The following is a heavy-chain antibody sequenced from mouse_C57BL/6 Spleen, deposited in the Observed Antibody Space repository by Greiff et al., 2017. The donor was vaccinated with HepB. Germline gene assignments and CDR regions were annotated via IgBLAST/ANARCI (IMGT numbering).Heavy chain of an antibody. D-gene: IGHD1-1*01. Sequence: VHLVESGGGLVQPKGSLKLSCAASGFSFNTYAMNWVRQAPGKGLEWVARIRSKSNNYATYYADSVKDRFTISRDDSESMLYLQMNNLKTEDTAMYYCVRQGIYYYGSSLDVWGTGTTVTVSS. V-gene: IGHV10-1*01. J-gene: IGHJ1*03. CDR1: GFSFNTYA. CDR2: IRSKSNNYAT. CDR3: VRQGIYYYGSSLDV.